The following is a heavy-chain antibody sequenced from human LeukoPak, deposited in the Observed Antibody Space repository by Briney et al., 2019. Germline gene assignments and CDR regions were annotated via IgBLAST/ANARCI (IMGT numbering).Heavy chain of an antibody. D-gene: IGHD3-16*01. J-gene: IGHJ3*02. CDR1: GFTFDDYA. CDR2: ISGRGIST. V-gene: IGHV3-23*01. Sequence: GGSLRLSCAASGFTFDDYAMTWVRQAPGKGLEWVSSISGRGISTFYADSVKGRFTISRDTSKNTLYLQMNNLRAEDMAVYSKDYGYVPDTFDIWGQGTMVTVSS. CDR3: DYGYVPDTFDI.